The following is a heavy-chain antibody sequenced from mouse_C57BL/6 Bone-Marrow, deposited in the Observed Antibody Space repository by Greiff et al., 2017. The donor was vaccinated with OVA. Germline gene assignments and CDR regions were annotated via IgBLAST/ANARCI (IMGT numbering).Heavy chain of an antibody. CDR3: TEGYGSPWFAY. J-gene: IGHJ3*01. D-gene: IGHD1-1*01. CDR2: IRLKSDNYAT. Sequence: DVQLQESGGGLVQPGGSMKLSCVASGFTFSNYWMNWVRQSPEKGLEWVAQIRLKSDNYATHYAESVKGRFTISRDDSKSSVYLQMNNLRAEDTGIYYCTEGYGSPWFAYWGQGTLVTVSA. V-gene: IGHV6-3*01. CDR1: GFTFSNYW.